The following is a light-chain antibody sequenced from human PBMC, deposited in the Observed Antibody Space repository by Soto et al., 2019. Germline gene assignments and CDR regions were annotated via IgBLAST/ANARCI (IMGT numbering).Light chain of an antibody. J-gene: IGKJ1*01. Sequence: DIVMTQSPLSLPVTPGEPASISCRSSQSLLHSNGYNYLDWYLQKPGQSPQLLIYLGSNRASGVPARFSGSGSGTDFTLKISRVEAEDVGVYYCMQALQPPPTFGQGTKVEIK. CDR3: MQALQPPPT. V-gene: IGKV2-28*01. CDR2: LGS. CDR1: QSLLHSNGYNY.